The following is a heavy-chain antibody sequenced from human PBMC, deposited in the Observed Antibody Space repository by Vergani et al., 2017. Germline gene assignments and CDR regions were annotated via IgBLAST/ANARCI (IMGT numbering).Heavy chain of an antibody. CDR3: ARIGRYADIVVEPAAIHHDY. V-gene: IGHV5-51*01. J-gene: IGHJ4*02. Sequence: EVQLVQSGAEVKKPGESLKISCKGSGYSFTSYWIGWVRQMPAKGLEWMGIIYPGDSDTRYSPSFQGQVTISADKSISTAYLQWSSRKDSDTAMYYCARIGRYADIVVEPAAIHHDYWREGTLVTVSS. D-gene: IGHD2-2*02. CDR1: GYSFTSYW. CDR2: IYPGDSDT.